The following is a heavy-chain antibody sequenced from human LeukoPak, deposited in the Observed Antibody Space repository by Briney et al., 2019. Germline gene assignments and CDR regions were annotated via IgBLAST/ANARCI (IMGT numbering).Heavy chain of an antibody. CDR2: IKSKTDGGTT. Sequence: GGSLRLSCAASGFTFSNAWMSWVRQAPGKGLEWVGRIKSKTDGGTTDYAAPVKGRFTISRDDSKNTLYLQMNSLKTEDTAVYYCAKDPAGQTKLELRFWGQGTLVTVSS. D-gene: IGHD1-7*01. V-gene: IGHV3-15*01. CDR1: GFTFSNAW. J-gene: IGHJ4*02. CDR3: AKDPAGQTKLELRF.